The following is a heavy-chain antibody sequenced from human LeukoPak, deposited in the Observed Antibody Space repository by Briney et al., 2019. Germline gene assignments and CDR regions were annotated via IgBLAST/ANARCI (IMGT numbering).Heavy chain of an antibody. V-gene: IGHV3-9*01. D-gene: IGHD3-22*01. CDR2: ISWNSGSI. J-gene: IGHJ4*02. Sequence: GGSLRLSCAASGFTFDDYAMHWVRQAPGKGLEWVSGISWNSGSIGYADSVKGRFTISRDNAKNSLYLQMNSLRAEDTALYYCAKVDSLTAYFDSWGQETLVTVSS. CDR3: AKVDSLTAYFDS. CDR1: GFTFDDYA.